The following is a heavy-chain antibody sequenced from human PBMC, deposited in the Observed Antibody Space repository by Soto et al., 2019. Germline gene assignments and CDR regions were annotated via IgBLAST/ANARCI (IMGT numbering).Heavy chain of an antibody. CDR3: ARRDGWFDP. J-gene: IGHJ5*02. CDR1: GGSICSGDYY. CDR2: IYHSVST. V-gene: IGHV4-39*07. Sequence: SETLSLSCTVSGGSICSGDYYWSWIRQPPGKGLEWIGEIYHSVSTNYNPSLKSRVTISVDKSKNQFSLKLSSVTAADTAVYYCARRDGWFDPWGQGTLVTVSS.